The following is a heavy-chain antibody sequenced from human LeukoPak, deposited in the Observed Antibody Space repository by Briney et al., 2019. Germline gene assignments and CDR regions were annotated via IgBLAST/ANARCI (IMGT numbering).Heavy chain of an antibody. CDR1: GFTFSTYW. V-gene: IGHV3-7*01. CDR3: ARRASRAFDY. Sequence: GGSLRLSCAASGFTFSTYWMSWVRQAPGKGLEWVASIKQDGSEKPYVDSLKGRFTISRDNAKNSLYLEMNSLRAEDTAVYYCARRASRAFDYWGQGTLVTVSS. CDR2: IKQDGSEK. J-gene: IGHJ4*02. D-gene: IGHD5-12*01.